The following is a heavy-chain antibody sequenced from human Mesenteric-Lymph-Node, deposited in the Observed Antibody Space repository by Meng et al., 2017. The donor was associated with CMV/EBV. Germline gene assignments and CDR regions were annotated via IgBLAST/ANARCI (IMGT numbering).Heavy chain of an antibody. CDR2: INSDESGT. CDR3: AICDSSGYYPYAFHI. CDR1: GFAFSNYW. V-gene: IGHV3-74*01. D-gene: IGHD3-22*01. J-gene: IGHJ3*02. Sequence: GESLKISCAASGFAFSNYWMHWVRQAPGKGLVWVSRINSDESGTSYADSVKGRFTISRDTSKKLYLQMNGLRAEDTAVYYCAICDSSGYYPYAFHIWGQGTMVTVSS.